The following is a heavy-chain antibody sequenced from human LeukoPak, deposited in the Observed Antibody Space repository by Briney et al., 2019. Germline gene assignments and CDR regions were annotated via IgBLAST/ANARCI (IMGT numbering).Heavy chain of an antibody. D-gene: IGHD2-15*01. CDR3: ARAVVVVSAKADYFDY. V-gene: IGHV3-21*01. CDR2: ISSSSSYI. CDR1: GFTFSSYS. Sequence: PGGSLRLSCAASGFTFSSYSMNWVRQAPGKGLEWVSSISSSSSYIYYADSVKGRFTISRDNAKNSLFLQMNCLRAEDTAVYYCARAVVVVSAKADYFDYWGQGTLVTVSS. J-gene: IGHJ4*02.